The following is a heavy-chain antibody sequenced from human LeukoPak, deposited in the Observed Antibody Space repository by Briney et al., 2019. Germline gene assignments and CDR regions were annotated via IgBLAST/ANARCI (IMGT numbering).Heavy chain of an antibody. J-gene: IGHJ4*02. CDR1: GGSFSGYY. CDR3: ARGVAVAGFDY. CDR2: INHSGST. D-gene: IGHD6-19*01. Sequence: SSETLSLTCAVYGGSFSGYYWSWIRQPPGKGLEWIGEINHSGSTNYNPSLESRVTISVDTSKNQFSLKLSSVTAADTAVYYCARGVAVAGFDYWGQGTLVTVSS. V-gene: IGHV4-34*01.